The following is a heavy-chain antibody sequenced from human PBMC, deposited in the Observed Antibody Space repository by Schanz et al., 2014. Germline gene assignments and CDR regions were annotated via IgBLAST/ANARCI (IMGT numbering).Heavy chain of an antibody. J-gene: IGHJ5*02. CDR3: AREVGLYDRGWFDP. CDR2: IIPILGIA. D-gene: IGHD3-22*01. V-gene: IGHV1-69*08. CDR1: GGTFSSYT. Sequence: QVQLVQSEAEVKKPGSSVKVSCKASGGTFSSYTISWVRQAPGQGLEWMGRIIPILGIANYAQNFQGRVTMTTDTSTSTSYMELSSLRSEDTAVYYCAREVGLYDRGWFDPWGQGTLVTVSS.